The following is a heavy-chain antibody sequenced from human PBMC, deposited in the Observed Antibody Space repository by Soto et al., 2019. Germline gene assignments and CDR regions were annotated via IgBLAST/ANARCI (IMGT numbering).Heavy chain of an antibody. V-gene: IGHV3-30*03. CDR3: ARVFDTYYFDS. CDR1: GFTLSSYG. J-gene: IGHJ4*02. CDR2: ISYDGSNK. Sequence: GGSLRLSCAASGFTLSSYGMHWVRQAPGKGLEWVAVISYDGSNKYYADSVKGRFTISRDNSKNTLYLQMNSLRAEDTAVYYCARVFDTYYFDSWGQGNMVTVSS. D-gene: IGHD3-9*01.